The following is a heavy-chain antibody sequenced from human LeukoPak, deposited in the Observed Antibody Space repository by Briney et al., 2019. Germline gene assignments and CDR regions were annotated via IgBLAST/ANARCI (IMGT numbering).Heavy chain of an antibody. D-gene: IGHD6-25*01. Sequence: GASVKVSCKASGYTFTGYYVHWVRQAPGQGLEWMGWINPNRGGTNYAQKFQGRVTMTRDTSISTAYMELSRLKSDDTAVYYCARRAVYYYYGMDVWGQGSTVTVSS. V-gene: IGHV1-2*02. CDR2: INPNRGGT. J-gene: IGHJ6*02. CDR3: ARRAVYYYYGMDV. CDR1: GYTFTGYY.